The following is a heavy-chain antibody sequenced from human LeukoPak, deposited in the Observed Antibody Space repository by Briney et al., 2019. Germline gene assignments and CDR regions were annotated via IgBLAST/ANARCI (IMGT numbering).Heavy chain of an antibody. CDR3: ARGKYYYDSSGYHRYYYYMDV. V-gene: IGHV1-69*13. Sequence: SVKVSCKASGGTFSSYAISWVRQAPGQGLEWMGGIIPIFGTANYAQKFQGRVTITADESTSTAYMELSSLRSEDTAVYYCARGKYYYDSSGYHRYYYYMDVWGKGTTVTISS. J-gene: IGHJ6*03. CDR1: GGTFSSYA. CDR2: IIPIFGTA. D-gene: IGHD3-22*01.